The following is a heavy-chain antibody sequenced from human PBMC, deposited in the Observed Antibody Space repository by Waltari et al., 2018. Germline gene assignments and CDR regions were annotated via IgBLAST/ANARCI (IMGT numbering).Heavy chain of an antibody. Sequence: QVQLQESGPGLVKPSETLSLTCTVSGYSISSGYYWGWIRQPPGKGLEWIGSIYHSGSTSPTPSLKSRVTISVDPSQNQFSLKLSSVTAADTAVYYCARAGGGYVWGSYRQAGAFDIWGQGTMVTVSS. CDR2: IYHSGST. CDR1: GYSISSGYY. J-gene: IGHJ3*02. CDR3: ARAGGGYVWGSYRQAGAFDI. D-gene: IGHD3-16*02. V-gene: IGHV4-38-2*02.